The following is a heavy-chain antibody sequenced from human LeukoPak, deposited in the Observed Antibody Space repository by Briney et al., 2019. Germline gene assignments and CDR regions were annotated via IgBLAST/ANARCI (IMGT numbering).Heavy chain of an antibody. CDR1: GGSISSGGYY. V-gene: IGHV4-31*03. Sequence: SETLSLTCTVSGGSISSGGYYWSWIRQHPGKGLEWIGYIYYSGSTHYNPSLKSRVTISVDTSKNQFSLKLSSVTAADTAVYYCAREAYQLLYNWFDPWGQGTLVTVSS. CDR2: IYYSGST. J-gene: IGHJ5*02. CDR3: AREAYQLLYNWFDP. D-gene: IGHD2-2*01.